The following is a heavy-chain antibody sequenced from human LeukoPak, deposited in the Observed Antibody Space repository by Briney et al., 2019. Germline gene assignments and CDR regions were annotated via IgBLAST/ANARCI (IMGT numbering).Heavy chain of an antibody. CDR2: IYNDDST. D-gene: IGHD1-1*01. V-gene: IGHV3-53*01. CDR1: GFTVSSNC. J-gene: IGHJ4*02. Sequence: SGGSLRLSCVASGFTVSSNCMSWVRQAPGKGLEWVSIIYNDDSTFYADSVKGRFTISRDNSKNTLYLQMDSLSAEDTAVYYCARDYRNGAIDYWGQGTLVTVSS. CDR3: ARDYRNGAIDY.